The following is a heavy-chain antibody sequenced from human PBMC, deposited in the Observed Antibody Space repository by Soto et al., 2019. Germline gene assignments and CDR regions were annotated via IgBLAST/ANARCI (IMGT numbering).Heavy chain of an antibody. D-gene: IGHD3-10*01. V-gene: IGHV4-31*03. CDR2: IYYSGST. J-gene: IGHJ6*02. CDR1: GGSISSGGYY. Sequence: PSETLSLTCTVSGGSISSGGYYWTWIRQHPGKGLEWIGYIYYSGSTYYNPSLKSRVTISVDTSKNQFSLKLSSVTAADTAVYYCARDKYYYGSGKEGMDVWGQGTPVTVSS. CDR3: ARDKYYYGSGKEGMDV.